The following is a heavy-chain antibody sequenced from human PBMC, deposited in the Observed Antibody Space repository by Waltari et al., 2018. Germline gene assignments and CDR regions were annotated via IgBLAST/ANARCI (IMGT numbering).Heavy chain of an antibody. V-gene: IGHV3-72*01. D-gene: IGHD6-19*01. Sequence: EVQLVVSVGGLVQPGRSLRPSVLASGFPFRADRMDWVRMDPGKGKEGDGRLRNKGNSDNREYAAAVKDRSIIASDASENSLLLQMGSSKPEDTAVYCGARALERNGWYNDYWGQGTLVTVSS. CDR3: ARALERNGWYNDY. CDR1: GFPFRADR. J-gene: IGHJ4*02. CDR2: LRNKGNSDNR.